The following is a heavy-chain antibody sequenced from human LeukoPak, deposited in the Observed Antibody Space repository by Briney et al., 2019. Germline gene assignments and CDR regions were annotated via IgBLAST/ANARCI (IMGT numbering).Heavy chain of an antibody. Sequence: GRSLRLSCAASGFTFSSYAMHWVRQAPGKGLEWVAVISYDGSNKYYADSVKGRFTICRDNSKNTLYLQMNSLRAEDTAVYYCARGRSGSYFGDSWGQGTLVTVPS. CDR3: ARGRSGSYFGDS. J-gene: IGHJ4*02. CDR1: GFTFSSYA. D-gene: IGHD1-26*01. CDR2: ISYDGSNK. V-gene: IGHV3-30-3*01.